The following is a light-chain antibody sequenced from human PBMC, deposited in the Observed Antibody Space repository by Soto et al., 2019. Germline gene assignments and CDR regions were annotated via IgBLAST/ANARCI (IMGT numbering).Light chain of an antibody. Sequence: EIVLTQSPGTLSLSAGERATISCRASQSIGSSSLSWYQQTPGQPPSLLIYAASTQATGTPGRFSGGGSGTDFTLTISRLEPEDFAVYYCQQYCSSPFTFGPGTKVDIK. J-gene: IGKJ3*01. CDR3: QQYCSSPFT. CDR2: AAS. V-gene: IGKV3-20*01. CDR1: QSIGSSS.